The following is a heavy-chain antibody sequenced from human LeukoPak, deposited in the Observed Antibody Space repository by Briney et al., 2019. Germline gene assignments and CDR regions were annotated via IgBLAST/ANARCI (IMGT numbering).Heavy chain of an antibody. V-gene: IGHV3-15*01. Sequence: PGGSLRLSCAASGFTFSNAWMSWVRQAPGKGLEWVGRIKGKTDGGTTDYAAPVKGRFTISRDDSKNTLYLQMNSLKTEDTAVYYCTTDLSSILDAFDIWGQGTMVTVSS. CDR3: TTDLSSILDAFDI. J-gene: IGHJ3*02. D-gene: IGHD5/OR15-5a*01. CDR2: IKGKTDGGTT. CDR1: GFTFSNAW.